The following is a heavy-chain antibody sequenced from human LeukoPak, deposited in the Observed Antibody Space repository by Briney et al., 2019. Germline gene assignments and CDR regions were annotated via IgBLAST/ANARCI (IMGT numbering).Heavy chain of an antibody. CDR1: GVSISSGNW. V-gene: IGHV4-4*02. CDR2: IYHGGNI. CDR3: ARGMATINGWFDP. D-gene: IGHD5-24*01. J-gene: IGHJ5*02. Sequence: SGTLSLTCAVSGVSISSGNWWTWVRQPPGKGLEWIGEIYHGGNINYSPSLKSRVTISIDKSKNQLSLNLNSVTAADTAVYYCARGMATINGWFDPWGQGTLVTVSS.